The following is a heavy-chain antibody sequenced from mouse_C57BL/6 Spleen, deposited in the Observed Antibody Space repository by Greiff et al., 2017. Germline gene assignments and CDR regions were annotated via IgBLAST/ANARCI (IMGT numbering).Heavy chain of an antibody. D-gene: IGHD1-1*01. CDR3: TRTPYYYDSSVYAMDY. J-gene: IGHJ4*01. V-gene: IGHV1-15*01. Sequence: QVQLKESGAELVRPGASVTLSCKASGYTFTDYEMHWVKQTPVHGLEWIGAIDPETGGTAYNQKFKGKAILTADKSSSTAYMELRSLTSEDSSVYDCTRTPYYYDSSVYAMDYWGQGTSVTVS. CDR1: GYTFTDYE. CDR2: IDPETGGT.